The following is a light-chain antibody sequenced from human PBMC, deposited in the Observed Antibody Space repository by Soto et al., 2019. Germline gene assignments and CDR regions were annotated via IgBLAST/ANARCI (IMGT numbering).Light chain of an antibody. V-gene: IGLV2-14*01. Sequence: QSVLTQPASVSGSPGQSITISCTGTSSDVGGYTYVSWYQQHPGKAPKLMIYDVSNWPSGVSYRFSGSKSGNTASLTISGLQAEDEADYYCSSYTSSSTPGVFGTGTKVTVL. CDR2: DVS. CDR3: SSYTSSSTPGV. CDR1: SSDVGGYTY. J-gene: IGLJ1*01.